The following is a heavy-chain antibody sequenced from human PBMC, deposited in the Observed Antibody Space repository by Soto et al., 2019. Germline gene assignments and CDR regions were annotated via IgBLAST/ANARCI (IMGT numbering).Heavy chain of an antibody. CDR3: GPRGAVAPRGY. V-gene: IGHV4-34*02. CDR1: GGSFSDFY. D-gene: IGHD2-15*01. Sequence: VQLQQLGAGLLKPSETLSLTCAVSGGSFSDFYWTWIRQLPEKGLEWIGEINHIGYTNYNPSLARRVAISVDTSKKQFSRTLRSVPAADTAVYYCGPRGAVAPRGYWGQGTLVTVSS. CDR2: INHIGYT. J-gene: IGHJ4*02.